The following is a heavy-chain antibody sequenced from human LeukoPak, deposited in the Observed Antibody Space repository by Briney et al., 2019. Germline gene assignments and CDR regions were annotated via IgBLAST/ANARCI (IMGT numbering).Heavy chain of an antibody. CDR1: GGSISSSSYY. CDR2: SYYSGIT. CDR3: ARLPPAANGYCSGGSCYFAFDI. D-gene: IGHD2-15*01. J-gene: IGHJ3*02. Sequence: SETLSLTCTVSGGSISSSSYYWGWIRQPPGEGLEWIRSSYYSGITYYNSSRKSRVTTSVDASKKQFSLKLSSVTAAATAVYYCARLPPAANGYCSGGSCYFAFDIWGQGTMVTVSS. V-gene: IGHV4-39*01.